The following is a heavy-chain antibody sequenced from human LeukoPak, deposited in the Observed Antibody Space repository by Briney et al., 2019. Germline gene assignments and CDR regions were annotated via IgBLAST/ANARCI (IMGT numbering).Heavy chain of an antibody. D-gene: IGHD2-2*01. V-gene: IGHV3-23*01. Sequence: GGSLRLSCAASGFTFSSYAMSWVRQAPGKGLEWVSAISGSGGSTYYADSVKGRFTISRDNSKNTLYLQMNSLRAEDTAVYYCAKDRGSGYCSSTSCYSPFYYYYYMDVWGKGTTVTISS. CDR2: ISGSGGST. CDR3: AKDRGSGYCSSTSCYSPFYYYYYMDV. CDR1: GFTFSSYA. J-gene: IGHJ6*03.